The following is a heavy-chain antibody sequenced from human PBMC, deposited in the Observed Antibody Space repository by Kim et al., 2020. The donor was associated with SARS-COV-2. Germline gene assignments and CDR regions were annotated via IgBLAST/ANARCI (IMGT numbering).Heavy chain of an antibody. D-gene: IGHD3-16*02. Sequence: GGSLRLSCAASGFTFSNAWMSWVRQAPGKGLEWVGRIKSKTDGGTTDYAAPVKGRFTISRDDSKNTLYLQMNSLKTEDTAVYYCTTDLSDYVWGSYRYLDAFDIWGQGTMVTVSS. J-gene: IGHJ3*02. V-gene: IGHV3-15*01. CDR1: GFTFSNAW. CDR3: TTDLSDYVWGSYRYLDAFDI. CDR2: IKSKTDGGTT.